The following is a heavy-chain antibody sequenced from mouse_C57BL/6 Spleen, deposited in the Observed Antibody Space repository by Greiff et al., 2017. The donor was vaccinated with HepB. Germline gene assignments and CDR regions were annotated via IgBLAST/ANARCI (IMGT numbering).Heavy chain of an antibody. D-gene: IGHD4-1*01. Sequence: EVQLQESGPGMVKPSQSLSLTCTVTGYSITSGYDWHWIRHFPGNKLEWMGYISYSGSTNYNPSLKSRISITHDTSKNHFFLKLNSVTTEDTATYYCARGSGIDFDYWGQGTTLTVSS. J-gene: IGHJ2*01. CDR2: ISYSGST. CDR3: ARGSGIDFDY. V-gene: IGHV3-1*01. CDR1: GYSITSGYD.